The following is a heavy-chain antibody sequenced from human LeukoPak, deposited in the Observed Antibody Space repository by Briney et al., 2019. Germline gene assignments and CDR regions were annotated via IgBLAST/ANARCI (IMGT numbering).Heavy chain of an antibody. CDR3: ASGSGWVFEN. Sequence: PGGSLRLSCVASGFTFSSHWMSWFRQAPGKGLEWVANIKQDGSEKYYVDSVKGRSTISRENAKNSLYLQMNNLRVDDTAVYFCASGSGWVFENWGQGTLVTVSA. CDR1: GFTFSSHW. V-gene: IGHV3-7*01. D-gene: IGHD6-19*01. J-gene: IGHJ4*02. CDR2: IKQDGSEK.